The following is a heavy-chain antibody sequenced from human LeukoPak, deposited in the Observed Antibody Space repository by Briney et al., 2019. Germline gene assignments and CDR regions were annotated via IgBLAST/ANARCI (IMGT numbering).Heavy chain of an antibody. CDR1: GFTFSSYS. D-gene: IGHD2-2*01. Sequence: GGSLRLSCAASGFTFSSYSMNWVRQAPGKGLEWVAVISYDGSNKYYADSVKGRFTISRDNSKNTLYLQMNSLRAEDTAVYYCARSDCSSTSCSRGHDYWGQGTLVTVSS. CDR3: ARSDCSSTSCSRGHDY. J-gene: IGHJ4*02. CDR2: ISYDGSNK. V-gene: IGHV3-30*03.